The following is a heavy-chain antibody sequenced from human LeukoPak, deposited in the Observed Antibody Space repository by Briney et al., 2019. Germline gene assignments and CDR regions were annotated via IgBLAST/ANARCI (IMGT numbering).Heavy chain of an antibody. Sequence: GGSLRLSCAASGFTFSSYSMNWVRQAPGKGLEWVSYISSSSSTIYYADSVKGRFTISRDNAKNSLYLQMNSLRAEDTAVYYCARDRGGYSGYDHVDYWGQGTLVTVSS. J-gene: IGHJ4*02. CDR2: ISSSSSTI. CDR3: ARDRGGYSGYDHVDY. V-gene: IGHV3-48*04. CDR1: GFTFSSYS. D-gene: IGHD5-12*01.